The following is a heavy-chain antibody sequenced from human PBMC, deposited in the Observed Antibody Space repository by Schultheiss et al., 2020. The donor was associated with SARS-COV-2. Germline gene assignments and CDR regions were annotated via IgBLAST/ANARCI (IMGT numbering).Heavy chain of an antibody. V-gene: IGHV3-48*03. CDR3: ARVQGLRYFDWFDY. Sequence: GGSLRLSCAASGFTFSSYEMNWVRQAPGKGLEWVSYISSSGSTIYYADSVKGRFTISRDNAKKSLHLQMNSLRAEDTAVYYCARVQGLRYFDWFDYWGQGTLVTVSS. CDR2: ISSSGSTI. D-gene: IGHD3-9*01. J-gene: IGHJ4*02. CDR1: GFTFSSYE.